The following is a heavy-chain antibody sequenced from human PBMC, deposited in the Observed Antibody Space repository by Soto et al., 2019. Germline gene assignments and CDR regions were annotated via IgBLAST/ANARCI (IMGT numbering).Heavy chain of an antibody. CDR2: ISYDGSNK. CDR1: GFTFSSYA. D-gene: IGHD2-15*01. Sequence: QVQLVESGGGVVQPGRSLRLSCAASGFTFSSYAMHWVRQAPGKGLEWVAVISYDGSNKYYADSVKGRFTISRDNSKNPLYLQTHSLRAEDTAVYYCARTRGCSGGSCYSPFVEYYFDYWGQGTLVTVSS. J-gene: IGHJ4*02. V-gene: IGHV3-30-3*01. CDR3: ARTRGCSGGSCYSPFVEYYFDY.